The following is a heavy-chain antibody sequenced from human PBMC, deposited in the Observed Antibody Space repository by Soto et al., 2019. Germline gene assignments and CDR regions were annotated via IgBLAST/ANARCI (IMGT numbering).Heavy chain of an antibody. J-gene: IGHJ4*02. CDR2: IYYSGST. V-gene: IGHV4-61*01. D-gene: IGHD3-3*01. Sequence: QVQLQETGPGLVKPSETLSLTCTVSGGSVSSGSYYWSWIRQPPGKGLEWIGYIYYSGSTNYNPSLKSRVTISVDTSKNQFSLKLSSVTAADTAVYCCATGSGYGFDYWGQGTLVTVSS. CDR1: GGSVSSGSYY. CDR3: ATGSGYGFDY.